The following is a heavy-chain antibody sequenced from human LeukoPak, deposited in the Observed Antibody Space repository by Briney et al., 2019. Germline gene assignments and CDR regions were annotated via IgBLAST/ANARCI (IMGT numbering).Heavy chain of an antibody. D-gene: IGHD2-15*01. J-gene: IGHJ4*02. Sequence: PGGSLRLSCAASGFTVNNNFMTWVRQTPGKGLEWLSVIYSDGRAFYADSVKDRFTISRDNSKGTLHLQMNSLRADDMAVYYCAKLVVVIGTIDYFDYWGQGTLVTVSS. CDR1: GFTVNNNF. V-gene: IGHV3-66*04. CDR2: IYSDGRA. CDR3: AKLVVVIGTIDYFDY.